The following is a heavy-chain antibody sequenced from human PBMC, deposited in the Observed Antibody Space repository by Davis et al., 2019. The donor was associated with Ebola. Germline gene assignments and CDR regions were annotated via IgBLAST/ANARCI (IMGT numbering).Heavy chain of an antibody. CDR3: ASGYSGFKTFDY. J-gene: IGHJ4*02. CDR2: IYNTRTT. Sequence: SETLSLTCTVSGGSISSYYWSWIRQPPGKGLEWIGYIYNTRTTNYNPSLKSRVTISVDTSKNQLSLKLSYVTAADTAVYFCASGYSGFKTFDYWGQGTLVTVSS. D-gene: IGHD5-12*01. CDR1: GGSISSYY. V-gene: IGHV4-59*01.